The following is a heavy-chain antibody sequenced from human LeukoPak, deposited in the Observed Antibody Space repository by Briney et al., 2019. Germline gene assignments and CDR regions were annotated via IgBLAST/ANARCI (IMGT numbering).Heavy chain of an antibody. Sequence: SETLSLTCTVSGGSISGSSYYWGWIRQPPGKGLEWIGYIYYSGSTYYNPSLKSRVTISVDTSKNQFSLKLSSVTAADTAVYYCARSIAAVLSPDYWGQGTLVTVSS. V-gene: IGHV4-30-4*08. CDR1: GGSISGSSYY. D-gene: IGHD6-13*01. CDR3: ARSIAAVLSPDY. J-gene: IGHJ4*02. CDR2: IYYSGST.